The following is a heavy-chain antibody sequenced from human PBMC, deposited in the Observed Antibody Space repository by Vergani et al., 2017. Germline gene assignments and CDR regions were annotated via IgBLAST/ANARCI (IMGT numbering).Heavy chain of an antibody. Sequence: QVQLVQSGAEVKKPGASVKVSCKASGYTFTSYDINWVRQATGQGPEWMGWMNPNSGNTGYAQKFQGRVTMTRNTSISTAYMELSSLRSEDTAVYYCAREYYDYVWGSYRYDYWGQGTLVTVSS. V-gene: IGHV1-8*01. CDR1: GYTFTSYD. J-gene: IGHJ4*02. D-gene: IGHD3-16*02. CDR2: MNPNSGNT. CDR3: AREYYDYVWGSYRYDY.